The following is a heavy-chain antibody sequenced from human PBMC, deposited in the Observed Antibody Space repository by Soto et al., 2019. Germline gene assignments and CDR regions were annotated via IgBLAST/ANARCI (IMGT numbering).Heavy chain of an antibody. CDR2: INHSGST. V-gene: IGHV4-34*01. CDR3: ARGGLGYCTNGVCYYNWFDP. J-gene: IGHJ5*02. CDR1: GGSFSGYY. D-gene: IGHD2-8*01. Sequence: SETLSLTCAVYGGSFSGYYWSWIRQPPGKGLEWIGEINHSGSTNYNPSLKSRVTISVGTSKNQFSLKLSSVTAADTAVYYCARGGLGYCTNGVCYYNWFDPWGQGTLVTVS.